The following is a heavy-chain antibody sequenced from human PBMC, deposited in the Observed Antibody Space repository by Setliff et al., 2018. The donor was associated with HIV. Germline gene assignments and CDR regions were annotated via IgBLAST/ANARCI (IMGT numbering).Heavy chain of an antibody. D-gene: IGHD3-10*01. Sequence: PSETLSLTCTVSGGSASNSRYYWAWIRQPPGKGLEYIGSIYYNEKTYYSPSLKSRVTISIDTSKNQFSLNLTSVTAADSAVYYCARELLRSWDGSENSYKPYYFDYWGQGTLVTVSS. J-gene: IGHJ4*02. V-gene: IGHV4-39*02. CDR3: ARELLRSWDGSENSYKPYYFDY. CDR2: IYYNEKT. CDR1: GGSASNSRYY.